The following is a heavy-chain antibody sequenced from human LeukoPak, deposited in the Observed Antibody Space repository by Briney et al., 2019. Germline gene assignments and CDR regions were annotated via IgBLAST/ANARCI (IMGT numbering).Heavy chain of an antibody. CDR1: GGSISSLY. D-gene: IGHD5-12*01. V-gene: IGHV4-59*01. J-gene: IGHJ4*02. CDR3: ARGFDSKSTYFDY. CDR2: IYYSGTT. Sequence: SETLSLTCSVSGGSISSLYWSWIRQPPGKGLEWIGYIYYSGTTNYNPSLRSRVTISVDTSKNQFSLRLTSATAADTAVYYCARGFDSKSTYFDYWGQGTLVTVSS.